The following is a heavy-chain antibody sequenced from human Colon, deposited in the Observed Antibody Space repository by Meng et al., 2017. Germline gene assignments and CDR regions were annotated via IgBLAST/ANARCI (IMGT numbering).Heavy chain of an antibody. CDR3: ARDKGTTSCDT. V-gene: IGHV3-33*05. CDR1: GIPFSRSG. CDR2: ISSDGSQK. J-gene: IGHJ4*02. D-gene: IGHD4-17*01. Sequence: LSLTCAASGIPFSRSGIHWVRQGPGEGLEWVSFISSDGSQKYYVDSVKGRFTVSRDNSKNMVYLQMDSLRAEDTAVYYCARDKGTTSCDTWGQGTPVTVSS.